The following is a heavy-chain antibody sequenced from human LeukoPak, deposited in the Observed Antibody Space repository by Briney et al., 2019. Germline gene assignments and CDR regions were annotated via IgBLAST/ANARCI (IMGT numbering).Heavy chain of an antibody. Sequence: GGSLRLSCAASGFTFSSYWMHWVRQTPGKGLIYISRINNDGSSANYADSVRGRFTISRDNAENTLYLQMNSLRAEDTAVYYCAKVRFCTGVTCYPDDSWGQGTLVTVSS. J-gene: IGHJ4*02. V-gene: IGHV3-74*01. CDR2: INNDGSSA. CDR3: AKVRFCTGVTCYPDDS. D-gene: IGHD2-15*01. CDR1: GFTFSSYW.